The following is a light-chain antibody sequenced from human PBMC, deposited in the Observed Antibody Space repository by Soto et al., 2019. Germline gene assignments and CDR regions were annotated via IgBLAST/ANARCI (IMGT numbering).Light chain of an antibody. J-gene: IGKJ5*01. CDR1: QRVDDSH. V-gene: IGKV3-20*01. Sequence: EIVLTQYPGTLSLSPGERATLSCRASQRVDDSHLAWYQLRPGQAPRLLINGAYTRATGIRDSVTGSVPGTDLILTNCGFMPEDLPANLRKQYRLSPNTCGQGTLVEIK. CDR2: GAY. CDR3: KQYRLSPNT.